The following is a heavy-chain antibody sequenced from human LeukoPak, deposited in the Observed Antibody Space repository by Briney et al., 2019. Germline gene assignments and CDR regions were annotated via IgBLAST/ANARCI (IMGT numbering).Heavy chain of an antibody. CDR3: YDSTY. Sequence: GASVKVSCKLSGYTRTDLSIHWVRQAPGKGLEWMGGFDPGLGKTIYAQKFQGRLTMTEDTSAHTGYMELTSLRAEDTAFYYCYDSTYWSQGTLVTVSS. J-gene: IGHJ4*02. V-gene: IGHV1-24*01. D-gene: IGHD3-22*01. CDR1: GYTRTDLS. CDR2: FDPGLGKT.